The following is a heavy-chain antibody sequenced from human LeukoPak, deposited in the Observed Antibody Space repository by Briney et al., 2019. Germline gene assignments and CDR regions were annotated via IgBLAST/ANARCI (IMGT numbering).Heavy chain of an antibody. CDR3: AREHCGGDCYSYYFDY. V-gene: IGHV4-59*01. Sequence: SETLSLTCTVPGGSISSYYWSWIRQPPGKGLEWIGYIYYSGSNNYNPSLKSRVTISVDTSKNQFSLKLSSVTAADTAVYYCAREHCGGDCYSYYFDYWGQGTLVTVSS. J-gene: IGHJ4*02. D-gene: IGHD2-21*02. CDR2: IYYSGSN. CDR1: GGSISSYY.